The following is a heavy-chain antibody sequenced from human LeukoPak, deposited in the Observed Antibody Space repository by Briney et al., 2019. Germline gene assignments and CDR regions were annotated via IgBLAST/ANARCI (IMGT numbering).Heavy chain of an antibody. CDR3: AREGATYYYDSSGYYYRAYFDY. CDR2: ISSSSSTI. Sequence: GGSLRLSCAASGFTFSSYSMNWVRQAPGKGLEWVSYISSSSSTIYYADSVKGRFTISRDNAKNSLYLQMNSLRAEDTAVYYCAREGATYYYDSSGYYYRAYFDYWGQGTLVTVSS. V-gene: IGHV3-48*01. J-gene: IGHJ4*02. CDR1: GFTFSSYS. D-gene: IGHD3-22*01.